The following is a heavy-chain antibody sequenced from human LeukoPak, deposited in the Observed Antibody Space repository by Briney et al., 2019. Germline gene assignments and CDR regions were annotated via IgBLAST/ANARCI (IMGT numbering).Heavy chain of an antibody. CDR2: IYYSGSI. Sequence: PSETLSLTCTVSGGSISTYYWSWIRQPPGKGLEWIGYIYYSGSINYNPSLKSRVTISVDTSKNQFSLKLSSVTAADTAVYYCARDGGKWLRLAPFDPWGQGTLVTVSS. CDR3: ARDGGKWLRLAPFDP. D-gene: IGHD5-12*01. CDR1: GGSISTYY. J-gene: IGHJ5*02. V-gene: IGHV4-59*12.